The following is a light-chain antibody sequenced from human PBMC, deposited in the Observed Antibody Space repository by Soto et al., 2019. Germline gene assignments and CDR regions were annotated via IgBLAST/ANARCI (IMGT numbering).Light chain of an antibody. CDR3: QQYNSYSWT. J-gene: IGKJ1*01. CDR2: DAS. Sequence: DIQMTQSPSTLLASVGDRVTITSRASQSISSWLAWYQQKPGKAPKLLIYDASSLESGVPSRFSGSGSGTEFTLTISSLQPDDFATYYCQQYNSYSWTFGQGTKVEIK. V-gene: IGKV1-5*01. CDR1: QSISSW.